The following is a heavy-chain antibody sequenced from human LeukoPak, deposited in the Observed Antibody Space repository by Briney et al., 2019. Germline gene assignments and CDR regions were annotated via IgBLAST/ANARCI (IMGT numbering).Heavy chain of an antibody. CDR1: GYTFTGYY. J-gene: IGHJ3*02. CDR3: ARDLGPIMITFGGAPNLDDAFDI. CDR2: INPNSGGT. D-gene: IGHD3-16*01. V-gene: IGHV1-2*02. Sequence: ASVKVSCKASGYTFTGYYMHWVRQAPGQGLEWMGWINPNSGGTNYPQKFQGRVTMTRDTSISTAYMELSRLRSDDTAVYYCARDLGPIMITFGGAPNLDDAFDIWGQGTMVTVSS.